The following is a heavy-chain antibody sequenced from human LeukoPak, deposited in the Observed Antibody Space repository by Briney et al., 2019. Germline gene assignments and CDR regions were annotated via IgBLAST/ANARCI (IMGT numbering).Heavy chain of an antibody. Sequence: GGSRRLSCLGSGFGFSNYWMTWLRQAPGEGLEWVANIKEGGSVIYYADSVKGQFTISRDNAKNSVYLQMNSLRVEDTALYYCATGRWFGEFAGSAFEDWGQGTLVTVSS. CDR3: ATGRWFGEFAGSAFED. CDR1: GFGFSNYW. V-gene: IGHV3-7*01. CDR2: IKEGGSVI. J-gene: IGHJ4*02. D-gene: IGHD3-10*01.